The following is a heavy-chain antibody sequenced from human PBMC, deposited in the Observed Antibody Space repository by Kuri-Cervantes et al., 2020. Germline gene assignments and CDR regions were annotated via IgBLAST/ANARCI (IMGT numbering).Heavy chain of an antibody. J-gene: IGHJ4*02. Sequence: SVKVSCKASGGTFSSYAISWVRQAPGQGLEWMGGIIPIFGTAYYAQKFQGRVTITADKSTSTAYMELSSLRSEDTAVYYCARVGLERRETLLDYWGQGTLVTVSS. CDR3: ARVGLERRETLLDY. V-gene: IGHV1-69*06. D-gene: IGHD1-1*01. CDR2: IIPIFGTA. CDR1: GGTFSSYA.